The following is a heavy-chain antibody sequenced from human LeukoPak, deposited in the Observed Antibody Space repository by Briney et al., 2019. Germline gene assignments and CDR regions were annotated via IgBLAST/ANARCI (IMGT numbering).Heavy chain of an antibody. D-gene: IGHD5-12*01. V-gene: IGHV4-59*01. CDR2: IYYSGST. Sequence: SETLSLTCTVSGGSISSYYWSWIRQPPGKGLEWIGYIYYSGSTNYNPSLKSRVTISVDTSKNQFSLKLSSVTAADTAVYYCARGHVDIVATIRGGSRDASISQFDYWGQGTLVTVSS. CDR1: GGSISSYY. CDR3: ARGHVDIVATIRGGSRDASISQFDY. J-gene: IGHJ4*02.